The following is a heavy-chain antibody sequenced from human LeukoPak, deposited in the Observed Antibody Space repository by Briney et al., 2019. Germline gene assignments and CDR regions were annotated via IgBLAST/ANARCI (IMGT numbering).Heavy chain of an antibody. D-gene: IGHD2-2*02. J-gene: IGHJ6*02. CDR1: GGSFSGYY. V-gene: IGHV4-34*01. Sequence: SETLSLTCAVYGGSFSGYYWSWIRQPPGKGMEWNGEINHSGSTNYNPSLKSRVTISVDTSKNQFSLKLSSVTAADTAVYYCARGVVVPAAIPPAYYYGMDVWGQGTTVTVSS. CDR3: ARGVVVPAAIPPAYYYGMDV. CDR2: INHSGST.